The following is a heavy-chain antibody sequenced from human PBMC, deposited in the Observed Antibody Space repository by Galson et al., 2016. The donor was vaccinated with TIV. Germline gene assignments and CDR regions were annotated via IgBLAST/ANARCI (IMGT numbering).Heavy chain of an antibody. V-gene: IGHV3-30-3*01. CDR3: ARDKATGTAIDY. CDR1: GFPFSGYA. Sequence: SLRLSCAGSGFPFSGYAIHWVRQAPGKGLEWLAVISYDGSNKYYADSVKGRFTISRDNSKSKLYLQMNRLRTEETAVYYCARDKATGTAIDYWGQGTLLIVSS. J-gene: IGHJ4*02. CDR2: ISYDGSNK. D-gene: IGHD6-13*01.